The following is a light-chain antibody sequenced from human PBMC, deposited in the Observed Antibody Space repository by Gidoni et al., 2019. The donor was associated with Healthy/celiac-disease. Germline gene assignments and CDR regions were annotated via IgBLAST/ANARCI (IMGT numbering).Light chain of an antibody. CDR3: QQYNNWPRT. J-gene: IGKJ1*01. Sequence: EIVMTQSPATLSVSPGERATRSCRTSQSVSSNLAWYQQKPSQATRLLLYGASTRATGIPARFSGSGSGTEFTLTISSLQSEDFAVYYCQQYNNWPRTFGQGTKVEIK. CDR2: GAS. CDR1: QSVSSN. V-gene: IGKV3-15*01.